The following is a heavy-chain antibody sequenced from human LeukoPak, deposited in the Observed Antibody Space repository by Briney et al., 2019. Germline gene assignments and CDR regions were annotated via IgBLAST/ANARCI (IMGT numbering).Heavy chain of an antibody. V-gene: IGHV3-9*01. J-gene: IGHJ4*02. Sequence: PGRSRRLSCAASGFTFDDYAMRWVRQAPGKGLEWVSGISWNSGSIGYADSVKGRFTISRDSAKNSLYLQMNSLRAEDTALYYCAKDRGGSLYYFDYWGQGTLVTVSS. CDR2: ISWNSGSI. CDR1: GFTFDDYA. D-gene: IGHD1-26*01. CDR3: AKDRGGSLYYFDY.